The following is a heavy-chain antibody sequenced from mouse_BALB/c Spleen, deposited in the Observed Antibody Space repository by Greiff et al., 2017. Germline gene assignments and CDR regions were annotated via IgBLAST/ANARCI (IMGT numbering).Heavy chain of an antibody. CDR1: GFAFSSYD. CDR3: ARQGGNYGAWFAY. D-gene: IGHD2-1*01. CDR2: ISSGGGST. J-gene: IGHJ3*01. V-gene: IGHV5-12-1*01. Sequence: EVKLMESGGGLVKPGGSLKLSCAASGFAFSSYDMSWVRQTPEKRLEWVAYISSGGGSTYYPDTVKGRFTISRDNAKNTLYLQMSSLKSEDTAMYYCARQGGNYGAWFAYWGQGTLVTVSA.